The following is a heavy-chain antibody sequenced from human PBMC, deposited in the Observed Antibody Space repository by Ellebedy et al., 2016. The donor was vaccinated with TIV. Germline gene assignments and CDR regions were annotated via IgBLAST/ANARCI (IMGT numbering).Heavy chain of an antibody. CDR3: ARDLPMITFGGVIV. Sequence: ASVKVSCXASGYTFTSYGISWVRQAPGQGLEWMGWISAYNGNTNYAQKLQGRVTTTTDTSTSTAYMELRSLRSDDTAVYYCARDLPMITFGGVIVWGQGTLVTVSS. D-gene: IGHD3-16*02. J-gene: IGHJ4*02. CDR1: GYTFTSYG. CDR2: ISAYNGNT. V-gene: IGHV1-18*04.